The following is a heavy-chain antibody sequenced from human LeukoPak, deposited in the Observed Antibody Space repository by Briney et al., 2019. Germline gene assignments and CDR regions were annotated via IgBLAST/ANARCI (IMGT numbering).Heavy chain of an antibody. CDR3: ASYYYDSSGYYHAFDI. V-gene: IGHV4-39*01. D-gene: IGHD3-22*01. Sequence: PSETLSLTCTVSGGSISSSSYYWGWIRHPPGKGLGWIGCIYYSGSTYYNPSLKSRVTISVDTSKNQFSLKLSSVTAADTAVYYCASYYYDSSGYYHAFDIWGQGTMVTVSS. CDR2: IYYSGST. CDR1: GGSISSSSYY. J-gene: IGHJ3*02.